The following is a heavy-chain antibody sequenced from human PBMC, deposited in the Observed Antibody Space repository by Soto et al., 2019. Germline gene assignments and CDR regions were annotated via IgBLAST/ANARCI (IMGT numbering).Heavy chain of an antibody. CDR2: IYYSGST. Sequence: SETLSLTCTVSGGSISSYYWSWIRQPPGKGLEWIGYIYYSGSTNYNPSLKSRVTISVDTSKNQFSLKLSSVTAADTAVYYCASRDYGDYDRDYYGMDVWGQGTTVTVSS. J-gene: IGHJ6*02. CDR3: ASRDYGDYDRDYYGMDV. D-gene: IGHD4-17*01. V-gene: IGHV4-59*01. CDR1: GGSISSYY.